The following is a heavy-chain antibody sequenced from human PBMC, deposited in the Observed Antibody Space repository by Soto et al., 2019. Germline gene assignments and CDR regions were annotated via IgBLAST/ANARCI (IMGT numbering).Heavy chain of an antibody. J-gene: IGHJ6*02. CDR2: IILIFGNA. CDR3: ARGDGYGQNYGMDV. CDR1: GFTITSSA. Sequence: SVKVSCKASGFTITSSAMRWVRQDHGQGLEWIGWIILIFGNANYAQKFQGRVTITADESTSTAYMELSSLRSEDTAVYYCARGDGYGQNYGMDVWGQGTTVTVSS. D-gene: IGHD5-12*01. V-gene: IGHV1-69*13.